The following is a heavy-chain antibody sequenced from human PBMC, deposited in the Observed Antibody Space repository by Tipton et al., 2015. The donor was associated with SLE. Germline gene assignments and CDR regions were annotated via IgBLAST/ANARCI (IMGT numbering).Heavy chain of an antibody. D-gene: IGHD2-2*01. J-gene: IGHJ6*03. CDR3: ARVPAFYYYYMDV. CDR2: IYSSGTT. V-gene: IGHV4-39*07. CDR1: GDSISSSGYY. Sequence: TLSLTCNVSGDSISSSGYYWGWIRQPPGKGLEFIGSIYSSGTTYYNPSPKSRITISGDMSKNQFSLKLSSVTAADTAVYYCARVPAFYYYYMDVWGKGTTVTVSS.